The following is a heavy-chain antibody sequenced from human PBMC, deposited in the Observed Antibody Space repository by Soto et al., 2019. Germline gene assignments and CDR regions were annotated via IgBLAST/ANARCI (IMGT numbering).Heavy chain of an antibody. Sequence: QVQLVQSGTEVKKPGASVKVSCKASGYTFTSYGISWVRQAPGQGFEWMGWINTYSGNTNYAQTFQGRVTMTTDTSASTAFMELRSLRSDDTAVYYCARVRLTMIVVTFGVHWGQGTQVTVSS. CDR3: ARVRLTMIVVTFGVH. CDR1: GYTFTSYG. D-gene: IGHD3-22*01. CDR2: INTYSGNT. J-gene: IGHJ4*02. V-gene: IGHV1-18*04.